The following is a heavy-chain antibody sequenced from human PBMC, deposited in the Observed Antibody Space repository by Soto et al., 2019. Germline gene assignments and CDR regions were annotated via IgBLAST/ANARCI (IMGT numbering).Heavy chain of an antibody. CDR3: AGGGVRGVITRTRDYYGMDV. CDR2: IYPGDSDT. CDR1: GYSFTSYW. J-gene: IGHJ6*02. Sequence: GESLKISCKGSGYSFTSYWIGWVRQMPGKGLGWMGIIYPGDSDTRYSPSFQGQVTISADKSISTAYLQWSGLKASDTAMYYCAGGGVRGVITRTRDYYGMDVWGQGTTVTVSS. V-gene: IGHV5-51*01. D-gene: IGHD3-10*01.